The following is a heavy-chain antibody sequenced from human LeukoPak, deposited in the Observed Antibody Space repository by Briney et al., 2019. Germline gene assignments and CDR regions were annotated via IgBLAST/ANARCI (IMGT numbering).Heavy chain of an antibody. V-gene: IGHV3-7*01. Sequence: GGSLRLSCAASGFTFRTYWMSWVRQAPGKGLEWVANIKQDGSETYYVDSVKGRFTISRDNAKTSLYLQMNSLRAEDTAVYYCATLYAGSTDYWGRGTLVTVSS. CDR1: GFTFRTYW. D-gene: IGHD2-8*01. CDR3: ATLYAGSTDY. J-gene: IGHJ4*02. CDR2: IKQDGSET.